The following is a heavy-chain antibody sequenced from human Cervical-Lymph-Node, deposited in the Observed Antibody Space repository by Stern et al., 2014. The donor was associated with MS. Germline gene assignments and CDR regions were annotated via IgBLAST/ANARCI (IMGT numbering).Heavy chain of an antibody. D-gene: IGHD3-22*01. V-gene: IGHV1-18*04. Sequence: QLVQSGAEVKKPGDSVKVSCKASGYTFTSYVITWVRQAPGQGLEGMGWITTYNGNAAYAQRLKGRVTMTTDTSTSTAYMELRSLRSDDTAMYFCARMISTNWFDPWGQGTLVTVSS. J-gene: IGHJ5*02. CDR2: ITTYNGNA. CDR3: ARMISTNWFDP. CDR1: GYTFTSYV.